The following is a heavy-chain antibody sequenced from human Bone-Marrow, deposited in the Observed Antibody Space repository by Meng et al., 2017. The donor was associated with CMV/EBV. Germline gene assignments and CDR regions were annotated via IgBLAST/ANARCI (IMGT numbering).Heavy chain of an antibody. CDR3: ARDTENDFNAFDI. CDR1: GFSISSGYY. D-gene: IGHD3-3*01. V-gene: IGHV4-61*01. J-gene: IGHJ3*02. Sequence: SETLSLTCTVSGFSISSGYYWAWIRQPPGKGLEWIGYIYYSGNTNYNPSLKSRVTISTDRSKNQFSLKLRSVTAADTAVYYCARDTENDFNAFDIWGRGTMVTVSS. CDR2: IYYSGNT.